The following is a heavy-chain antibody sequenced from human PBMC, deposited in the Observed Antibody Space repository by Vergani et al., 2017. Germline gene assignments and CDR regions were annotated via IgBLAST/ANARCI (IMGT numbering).Heavy chain of an antibody. Sequence: QVQLVQSGAEVKKPGSSVKVSCKASGGTFSSYAISWVRQAPGQGLEWMGGIIPMFGTANYAQKFQGRVTITADESTSTAYMELSSLRSEDTAVYYCARRIVVPAANYYYYYYMDVWGKGTTVTVSS. J-gene: IGHJ6*03. V-gene: IGHV1-69*01. CDR2: IIPMFGTA. D-gene: IGHD2-2*01. CDR3: ARRIVVPAANYYYYYYMDV. CDR1: GGTFSSYA.